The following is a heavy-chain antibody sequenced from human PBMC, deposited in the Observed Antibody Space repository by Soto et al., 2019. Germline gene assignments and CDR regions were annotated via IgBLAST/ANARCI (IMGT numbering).Heavy chain of an antibody. Sequence: GGSLRLSGEPSGFAFSNYAIHWVRQAPGKGLEWVSSISTSIDATYYADSVKGRFTISRDDSKNTLYLQMNSLRAEDSAVYYCAKDRTVAARNFDYWGQGTQVTVSS. D-gene: IGHD6-6*01. J-gene: IGHJ4*02. CDR2: ISTSIDAT. CDR1: GFAFSNYA. CDR3: AKDRTVAARNFDY. V-gene: IGHV3-23*01.